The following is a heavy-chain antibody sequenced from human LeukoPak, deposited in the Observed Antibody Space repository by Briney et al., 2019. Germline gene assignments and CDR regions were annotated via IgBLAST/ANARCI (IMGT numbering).Heavy chain of an antibody. D-gene: IGHD4-11*01. V-gene: IGHV1-46*01. Sequence: ASVKVSCKASGYTFTSYYMHWVRQAPGQGLEWMGIIKPSGGSTSYAQKFQGRVTMTRDTSTSTVYMELSSLRSEDTAVYYCARVNHSPLGDYSNLNRGYYYMDVWGKGTTVTVSS. CDR2: IKPSGGST. CDR1: GYTFTSYY. CDR3: ARVNHSPLGDYSNLNRGYYYMDV. J-gene: IGHJ6*03.